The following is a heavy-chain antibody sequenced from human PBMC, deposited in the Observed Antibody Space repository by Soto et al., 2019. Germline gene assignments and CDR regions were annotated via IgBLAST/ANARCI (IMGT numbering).Heavy chain of an antibody. CDR2: ISGNGITT. V-gene: IGHV3-64*01. Sequence: GGSLRLSCAASEFSFRDYVIYWVLQAPGKGLEYVSSISGNGITTYYATSVKGRFTVSRDNSKSTAYLQMGSLRAEDMAVYYCAREGSTNAFALWGHGTMVTVSS. CDR1: EFSFRDYV. D-gene: IGHD1-26*01. CDR3: AREGSTNAFAL. J-gene: IGHJ3*01.